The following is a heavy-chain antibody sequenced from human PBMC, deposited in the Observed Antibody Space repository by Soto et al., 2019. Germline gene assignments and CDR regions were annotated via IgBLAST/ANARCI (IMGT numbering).Heavy chain of an antibody. CDR2: INPNSGGT. CDR1: GYTFTGYY. D-gene: IGHD6-19*01. CDR3: ARGAVAGTSGGMDV. Sequence: DSVKVSCKASGYTFTGYYMHWVRQAPGQGLEWMGWINPNSGGTNYAQKFQGWVTMTRDTSISTAYMELSRLRSDDTAVYYCARGAVAGTSGGMDVWGQGTTVPVSS. J-gene: IGHJ6*02. V-gene: IGHV1-2*04.